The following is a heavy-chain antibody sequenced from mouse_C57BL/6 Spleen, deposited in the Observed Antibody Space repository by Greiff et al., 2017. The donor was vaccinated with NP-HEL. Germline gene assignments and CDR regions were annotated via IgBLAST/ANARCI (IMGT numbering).Heavy chain of an antibody. J-gene: IGHJ1*03. V-gene: IGHV5-16*01. CDR3: ARGGGRWYFDV. Sequence: EVKLMESEGGLVQPGSSMKLSCTASGFTFSDYYMAWVRQVPEKGLEWVANINYDGSSTYYPDSLKSRFIISGDNAKNILYLQMSSLKSEDTAAYYWARGGGRWYFDVWGTGTTVTVSS. CDR1: GFTFSDYY. CDR2: INYDGSST.